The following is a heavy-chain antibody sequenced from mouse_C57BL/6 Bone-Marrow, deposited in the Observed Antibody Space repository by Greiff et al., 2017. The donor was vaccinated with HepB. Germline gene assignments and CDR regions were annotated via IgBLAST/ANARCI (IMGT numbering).Heavy chain of an antibody. V-gene: IGHV1-50*01. CDR1: GYTFTSYW. CDR3: ATYYALAWFAY. D-gene: IGHD2-10*01. J-gene: IGHJ3*01. Sequence: VQLQQPGAELVKPGASVKLSCKASGYTFTSYWMQWVKQRPGQGLEWIGEIDPSDSYTNYNQKFKGKATLTVDTSSSTAYMQLSSLTSEDSAVYYCATYYALAWFAYWGQGTLVTVSA. CDR2: IDPSDSYT.